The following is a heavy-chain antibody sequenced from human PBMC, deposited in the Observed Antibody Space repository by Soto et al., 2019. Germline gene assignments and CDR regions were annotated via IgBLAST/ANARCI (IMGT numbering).Heavy chain of an antibody. CDR1: GGTFSSYT. V-gene: IGHV1-69*02. CDR2: IIPILGIA. Sequence: QVQLVQSGAEVKKPGSSMKVSCKASGGTFSSYTISWVRQAPGQGLEWMGRIIPILGIANYAQKFQGRVTITADKSTSTAYMELSSLRSEDTAVYYCARGIAPTGEEYWGQGTLVTVSS. J-gene: IGHJ4*02. D-gene: IGHD2-21*01. CDR3: ARGIAPTGEEY.